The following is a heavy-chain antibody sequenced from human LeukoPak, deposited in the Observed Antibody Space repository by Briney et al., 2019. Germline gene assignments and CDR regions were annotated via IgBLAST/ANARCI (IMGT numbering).Heavy chain of an antibody. D-gene: IGHD2-15*01. CDR3: AREDRYCSGGSCYS. CDR1: GRSIISGSYY. Sequence: PSETLSLTCTVSGRSIISGSYYWSSIRQPAGKGLEWIGRIYTSGSTNYNPSLKSRVIISVDTSKNQFSLELSSVTAADTAVYYCAREDRYCSGGSCYSWGQGTLVTVSS. V-gene: IGHV4-61*02. J-gene: IGHJ4*02. CDR2: IYTSGST.